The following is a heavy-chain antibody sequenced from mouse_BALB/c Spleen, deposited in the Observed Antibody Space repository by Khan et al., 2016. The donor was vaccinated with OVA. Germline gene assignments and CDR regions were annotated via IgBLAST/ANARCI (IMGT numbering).Heavy chain of an antibody. CDR3: ARYDAMDY. J-gene: IGHJ4*01. CDR2: IWGDGST. V-gene: IGHV2-6-7*01. Sequence: VKLLESGPGLVAPSQNLSITCTVSGFSLTGYGVNWVRQPPGKGLEWLGMIWGDGSTDYSSALKSRLSITKDDSKSQVFLKMNSLQTDDTARYXCARYDAMDYWGQGTSVTVSS. CDR1: GFSLTGYG.